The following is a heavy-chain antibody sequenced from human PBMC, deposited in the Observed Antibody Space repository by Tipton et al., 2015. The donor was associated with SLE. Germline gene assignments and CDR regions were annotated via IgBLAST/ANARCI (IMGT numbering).Heavy chain of an antibody. J-gene: IGHJ4*02. CDR1: GFSLSSYY. CDR3: VRLELPATKADY. CDR2: IYHSGTT. D-gene: IGHD5-24*01. V-gene: IGHV4-38-2*02. Sequence: TLSLTCTVSGFSLSSYYWGWIRQPPGKGLEWLGTIYHSGTTYYNPSLKSRLTLSIDTSKNQFSLKLSPVTAADTAVYYCVRLELPATKADYWGPGTLVTVSS.